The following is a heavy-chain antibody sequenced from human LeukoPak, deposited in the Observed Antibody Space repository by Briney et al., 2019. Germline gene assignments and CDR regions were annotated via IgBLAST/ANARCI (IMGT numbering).Heavy chain of an antibody. J-gene: IGHJ4*02. D-gene: IGHD1-14*01. V-gene: IGHV4-39*07. CDR2: IYYSGST. CDR3: ARDITGSFDY. CDR1: GDSISSSSYY. Sequence: PSETLSFTCTVSGDSISSSSYYWGWIRQPPGKGLEWIGSIYYSGSTYYNPSLKSRVTISVDTSKNQFSLKLSSVTAADTAVYYCARDITGSFDYWGQGNLVTVSS.